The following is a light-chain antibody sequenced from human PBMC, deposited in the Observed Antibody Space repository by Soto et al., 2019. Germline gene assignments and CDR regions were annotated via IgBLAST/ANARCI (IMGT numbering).Light chain of an antibody. V-gene: IGKV3-11*01. CDR3: QQRSNWPSMYT. CDR1: QSVSSY. CDR2: DAS. Sequence: EIVLTQSPATLSLSPGERATLSCRASQSVSSYLAWYQQKPGQAPRLLIYDASNRATGIPARFSGSGSGTDFTLTISRLEPEDFAVYYCQQRSNWPSMYTFGQGTKLEIK. J-gene: IGKJ2*01.